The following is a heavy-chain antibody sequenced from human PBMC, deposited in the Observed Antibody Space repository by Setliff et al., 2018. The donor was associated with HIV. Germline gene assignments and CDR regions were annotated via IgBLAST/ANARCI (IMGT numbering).Heavy chain of an antibody. D-gene: IGHD6-25*01. CDR1: GVSISSTYYS. CDR3: ARHGRTAASPIAWDS. J-gene: IGHJ4*02. V-gene: IGHV4-39*01. CDR2: IYDSCHT. Sequence: SETLSLTCTVSGVSISSTYYSWGWCRQPPGKGLEYIGNIYDSCHTYYSPYLMSRVTISVDTSKSQVSLELTSVSAADTAVYYCARHGRTAASPIAWDSWGQGTLVTVSS.